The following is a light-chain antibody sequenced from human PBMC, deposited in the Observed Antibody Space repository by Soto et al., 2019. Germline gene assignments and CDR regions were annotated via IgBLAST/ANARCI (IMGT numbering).Light chain of an antibody. CDR3: SSYAGSNYFV. J-gene: IGLJ1*01. V-gene: IGLV2-8*01. Sequence: QSALTQPPSASGSPGQSVTISCTGTSSDVGGYNSVSWYQHHPGKAPKLMIYEVTKRPSGVPDRFSGSKSANTASLTVSGLQSEDEADYYCSSYAGSNYFVFGTGTKLTVL. CDR1: SSDVGGYNS. CDR2: EVT.